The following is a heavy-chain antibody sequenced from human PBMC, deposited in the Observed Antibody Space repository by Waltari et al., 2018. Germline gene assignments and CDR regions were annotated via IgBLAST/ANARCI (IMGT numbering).Heavy chain of an antibody. V-gene: IGHV3-23*04. J-gene: IGHJ5*02. CDR2: ISGGGGST. CDR3: AKDRGSGWYENWFDP. CDR1: GFTFSSYA. D-gene: IGHD6-19*01. Sequence: EVQLVESGGGLVQPGGSLRLSCAASGFTFSSYAMNWVRQAPGKGLEWVSGISGGGGSTHYADSLKGRFTISRDNSKNTLHLQMNSLRAEDTAIYYCAKDRGSGWYENWFDPWGQGTLVTVSS.